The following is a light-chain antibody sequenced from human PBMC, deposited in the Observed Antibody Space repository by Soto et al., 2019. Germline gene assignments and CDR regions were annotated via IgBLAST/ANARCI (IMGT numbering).Light chain of an antibody. CDR3: CSYAGSPRYV. J-gene: IGLJ1*01. CDR1: SSDVGGYNY. V-gene: IGLV2-11*01. CDR2: DVS. Sequence: QSALTQPRSVSGSPGQSVTLSCTGNSSDVGGYNYVSWYQQHPGKAPKVMIYDVSERPSGVPDRFSGSKSGNTASLTISGLQAEDEADYYCCSYAGSPRYVLGTGTKLTVL.